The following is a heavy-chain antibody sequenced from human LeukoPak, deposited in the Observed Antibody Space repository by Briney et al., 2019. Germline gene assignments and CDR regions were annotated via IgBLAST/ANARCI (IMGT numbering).Heavy chain of an antibody. CDR3: ARDLNVDYVWGSYPPGY. D-gene: IGHD3-16*02. Sequence: PGGSLRLSCAASGFTFSSYAMHWVRQAPGKGLEWVAVISYDGSNKYYADSVKGRFTISRDNAKNSLYLQMNSLRAEDTAVYYCARDLNVDYVWGSYPPGYWGQGTLVTVSS. J-gene: IGHJ4*02. CDR2: ISYDGSNK. V-gene: IGHV3-30*04. CDR1: GFTFSSYA.